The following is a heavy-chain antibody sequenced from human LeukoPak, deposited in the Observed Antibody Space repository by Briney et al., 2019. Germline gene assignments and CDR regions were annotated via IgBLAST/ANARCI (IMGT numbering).Heavy chain of an antibody. CDR2: IYHSGST. V-gene: IGHV4-38-2*01. J-gene: IGHJ4*02. Sequence: KPSETPSLTFAVSCYSISSGYYWGWIRQPPGKGLEWIGSIYHSGSTYYNPSLKSRVTISVDTSKNQFSLKLSSVTAADTAVYYCARRSSSWFPFDYWGQGTLVTVSS. D-gene: IGHD6-13*01. CDR3: ARRSSSWFPFDY. CDR1: CYSISSGYY.